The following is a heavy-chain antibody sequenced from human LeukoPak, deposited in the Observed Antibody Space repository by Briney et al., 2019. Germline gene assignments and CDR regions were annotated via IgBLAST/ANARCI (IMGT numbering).Heavy chain of an antibody. CDR3: VGGSYYFDY. Sequence: GSLRLSCAASGFTFSSYWMHWVRQAPGKGLVWVSRINSDGSTTSYADSVKGRSTISRDNAKNTLYLQMNSLRAEDTAVYYCVGGSYYFDYWGQGTLVTVSS. V-gene: IGHV3-74*01. J-gene: IGHJ4*02. D-gene: IGHD1-26*01. CDR1: GFTFSSYW. CDR2: INSDGSTT.